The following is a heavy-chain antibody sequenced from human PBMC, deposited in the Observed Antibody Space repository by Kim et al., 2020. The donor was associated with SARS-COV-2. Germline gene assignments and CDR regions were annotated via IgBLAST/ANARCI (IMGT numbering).Heavy chain of an antibody. J-gene: IGHJ4*02. CDR3: ARTRVNYDFWSGWLFDY. CDR2: IIPIFGTA. D-gene: IGHD3-3*01. CDR1: GGTFSSYA. V-gene: IGHV1-69*13. Sequence: SVKVSCKASGGTFSSYAISWVRQAPGQGLEWMGGIIPIFGTANYAQKFQGRVTITADESTSTAYMELSSLRSEDTAVYYCARTRVNYDFWSGWLFDYWGQGTLCTVSS.